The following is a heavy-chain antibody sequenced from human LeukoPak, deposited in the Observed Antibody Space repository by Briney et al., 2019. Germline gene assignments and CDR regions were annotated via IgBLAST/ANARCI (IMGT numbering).Heavy chain of an antibody. CDR2: INPNSGGT. V-gene: IGHV1-2*02. CDR3: ASPYYGGYYYGMDV. Sequence: ASVQVSCKASGYTFTGYYMHWVRQAPGQGLEWMGWINPNSGGTNYAQKFQGRVTMTRDTSISTAYMELSRLRSDDTAVYYCASPYYGGYYYGMDVWGQGTTVTVSS. J-gene: IGHJ6*02. CDR1: GYTFTGYY. D-gene: IGHD3-10*01.